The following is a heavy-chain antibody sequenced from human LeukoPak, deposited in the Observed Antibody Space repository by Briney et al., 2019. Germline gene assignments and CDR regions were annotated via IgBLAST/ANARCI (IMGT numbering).Heavy chain of an antibody. CDR2: IRPDGSNK. D-gene: IGHD3-10*01. V-gene: IGHV3-30*02. CDR1: GFTFNTYG. J-gene: IGHJ3*02. CDR3: VKDWGVLPDYTADGFDI. Sequence: GGSLRLSCAASGFTFNTYGMHWVRQAPAKGLEWVAFIRPDGSNKYYADSVRGRFTISRDNSQNTLHLQMNSLRVEDTAVYYCVKDWGVLPDYTADGFDIWGLGTMVTVSS.